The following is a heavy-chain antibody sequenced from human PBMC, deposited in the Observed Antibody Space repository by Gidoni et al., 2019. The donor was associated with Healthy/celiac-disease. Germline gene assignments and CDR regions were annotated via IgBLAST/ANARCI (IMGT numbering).Heavy chain of an antibody. CDR2: ISYDGSNK. CDR1: GFTFSSYG. V-gene: IGHV3-30*18. J-gene: IGHJ1*01. CDR3: AKDPSRGYFQH. Sequence: VQLVESGGGVVQPGRSLRLSCAASGFTFSSYGMHWVRQAPGKGLEWVAVISYDGSNKYYADSVKGRFTISRDNSKNTLYLQMNSLRAEDTAVYYCAKDPSRGYFQHWGQGTLVTVSS.